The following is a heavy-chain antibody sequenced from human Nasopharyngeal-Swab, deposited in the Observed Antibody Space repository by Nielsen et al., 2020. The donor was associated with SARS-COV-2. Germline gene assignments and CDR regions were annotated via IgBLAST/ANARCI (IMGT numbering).Heavy chain of an antibody. J-gene: IGHJ4*02. CDR1: GYTFTSYG. Sequence: ASVKVSCKASGYTFTSYGISWVRQAPGQGLEWMGWISAYNGNTNYAQKLQGRVTMTTDTSTSTAYMELSSLRSEDTAVYYCAAGRYSSSWYSGIDYWGQGTLVTVSS. CDR2: ISAYNGNT. CDR3: AAGRYSSSWYSGIDY. D-gene: IGHD6-13*01. V-gene: IGHV1-18*01.